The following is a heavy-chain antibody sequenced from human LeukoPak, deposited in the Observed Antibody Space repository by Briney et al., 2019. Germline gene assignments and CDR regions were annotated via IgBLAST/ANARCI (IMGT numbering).Heavy chain of an antibody. CDR2: ITSSGSTI. CDR1: GFTFSSYE. J-gene: IGHJ3*02. V-gene: IGHV3-48*03. CDR3: ARDCGGGSCYGPYNAFDI. Sequence: PVESLRLSCAASGFTFSSYEMNWVRQAPGKGQEWVSYITSSGSTIYYTDSVKGRFTISRDNAKNSLFLQMTSLRAEDTAVYYCARDCGGGSCYGPYNAFDIWGQGTMVT. D-gene: IGHD2-15*01.